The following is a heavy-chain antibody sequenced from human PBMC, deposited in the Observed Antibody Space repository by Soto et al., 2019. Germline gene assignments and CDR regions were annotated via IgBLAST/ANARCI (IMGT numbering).Heavy chain of an antibody. D-gene: IGHD3-16*01. J-gene: IGHJ6*02. Sequence: QVQLVQSGDEVRKPGSSVKVSCKASGYIFVNYGIAWVRQAPGQGLEWMGWISPYSGNTHYASKVQGRLTMTTDTSMSTPYIVLRSLTSDHTAEYYCAMVVNYVTPTLQDVWGQGTTVTVSS. CDR2: ISPYSGNT. V-gene: IGHV1-18*01. CDR1: GYIFVNYG. CDR3: AMVVNYVTPTLQDV.